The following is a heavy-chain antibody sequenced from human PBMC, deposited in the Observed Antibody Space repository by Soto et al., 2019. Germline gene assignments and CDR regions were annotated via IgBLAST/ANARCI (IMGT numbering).Heavy chain of an antibody. CDR3: ARTGARSSGWGGLIDY. D-gene: IGHD6-19*01. J-gene: IGHJ4*02. CDR2: IYYSGST. Sequence: QVQLQESGPGLVKPSQTLSLTCTFSGGSISSGGYYWSWIRQHPGKGLEWIGYIYYSGSTYYTPSLKSRVTISVDTSKNQFSLKLSSVTAADTAVYYCARTGARSSGWGGLIDYWGQGTLVTVSS. CDR1: GGSISSGGYY. V-gene: IGHV4-31*03.